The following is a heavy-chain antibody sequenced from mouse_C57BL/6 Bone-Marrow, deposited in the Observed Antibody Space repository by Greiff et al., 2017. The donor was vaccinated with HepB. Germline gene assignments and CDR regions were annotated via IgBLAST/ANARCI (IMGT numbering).Heavy chain of an antibody. V-gene: IGHV1-53*01. J-gene: IGHJ2*01. CDR3: ARGSELRLPFDY. D-gene: IGHD3-2*02. CDR1: GYTFTSYW. CDR2: INPSNGGT. Sequence: QVQLQQSGTELVKPGASVKLSCKASGYTFTSYWMHWVKQRPGQGLEWIGNINPSNGGTNYNEKFKSKATLTVDKSSSTAYMQLSSLTSEDSAVYCCARGSELRLPFDYWGQGTTLTVSS.